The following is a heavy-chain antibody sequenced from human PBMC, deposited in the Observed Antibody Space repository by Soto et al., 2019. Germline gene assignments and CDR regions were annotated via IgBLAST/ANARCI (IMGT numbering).Heavy chain of an antibody. CDR2: ISGSGSTI. CDR3: AKWYGVDV. V-gene: IGHV3-23*01. Sequence: PGGSLRLSCAASGFTFSSYAVSWVRQAPGKGPEWISSISGSGSTIYYADSVKGRFTISRDNSKNTLYLQMSSLRAEDTAVYYCAKWYGVDVWGQGTTVTVSS. J-gene: IGHJ6*02. CDR1: GFTFSSYA.